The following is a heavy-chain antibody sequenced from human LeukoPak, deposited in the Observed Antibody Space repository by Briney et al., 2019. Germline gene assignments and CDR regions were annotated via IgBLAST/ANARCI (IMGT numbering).Heavy chain of an antibody. V-gene: IGHV3-23*01. CDR1: GFTFSSYA. D-gene: IGHD1-26*01. J-gene: IGHJ5*02. CDR2: ISGSGGST. CDR3: AKDHGSLNWFDP. Sequence: PGGSLRLSCAASGFTFSSYAMNWVRQAPGKGLEWVSAISGSGGSTYYADSVKGRFTISRDNSKNTLYLQMNSLRAEDTAVYYCAKDHGSLNWFDPWGQGTLVTVSS.